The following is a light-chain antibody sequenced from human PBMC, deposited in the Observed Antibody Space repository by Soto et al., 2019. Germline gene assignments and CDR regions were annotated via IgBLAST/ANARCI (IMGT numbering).Light chain of an antibody. V-gene: IGKV3-15*01. CDR3: QQYNNWPPT. CDR1: QSVSSN. Sequence: EIVMTPSPATLSVSPGERATLSCRASQSVSSNLAWYQQTPGQAPRLLIYGASTRATGIPARFSGSGSGTEFTLTISSLQSEDFAVYYCQQYNNWPPTFGQGTKVDIK. CDR2: GAS. J-gene: IGKJ1*01.